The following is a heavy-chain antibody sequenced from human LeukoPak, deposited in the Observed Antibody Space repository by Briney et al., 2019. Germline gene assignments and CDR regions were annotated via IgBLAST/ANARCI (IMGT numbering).Heavy chain of an antibody. CDR2: ISAYKGNT. CDR1: GYTFTSYG. Sequence: ASLKVSCTASGYTFTSYGISWVRQAPGQGLEWMGGISAYKGNTNYAQKVKGRFTMTTDTSKSTAYMELRSLRSDDTAVYYCARWPVRGVIIGFAPWGQGTLVTVSS. D-gene: IGHD3-10*01. J-gene: IGHJ5*02. V-gene: IGHV1-18*04. CDR3: ARWPVRGVIIGFAP.